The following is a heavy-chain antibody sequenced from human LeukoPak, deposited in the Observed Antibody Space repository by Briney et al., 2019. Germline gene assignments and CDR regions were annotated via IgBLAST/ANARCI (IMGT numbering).Heavy chain of an antibody. Sequence: GGSLSFSCAASGLTFSSYAMSWVGKAPGRGLKWVSAISGSGGSTYYADSVKGRFTISRDNSKNTLYLQMNSLRAEDTAVYYCAKWPFPEGDYFDYWGQGTLVTVSS. D-gene: IGHD3-16*01. CDR2: ISGSGGST. V-gene: IGHV3-23*01. J-gene: IGHJ4*02. CDR1: GLTFSSYA. CDR3: AKWPFPEGDYFDY.